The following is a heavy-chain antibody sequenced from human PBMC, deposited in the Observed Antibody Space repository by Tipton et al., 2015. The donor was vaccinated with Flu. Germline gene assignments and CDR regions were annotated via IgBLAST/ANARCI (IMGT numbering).Heavy chain of an antibody. CDR3: ARVSSSSSWSQDWYFDL. CDR1: GGSISSYY. CDR2: IYYSGST. Sequence: LRLSCTVSGGSISSYYWSWIRQPPGKGLEWIGYIYYSGSTNYNPSLKSRVTISVDTSKNQFSLKLSSVTAADTAVYYCARVSSSSSWSQDWYFDLWGRGTLVPVSS. V-gene: IGHV4-59*01. J-gene: IGHJ2*01. D-gene: IGHD6-13*01.